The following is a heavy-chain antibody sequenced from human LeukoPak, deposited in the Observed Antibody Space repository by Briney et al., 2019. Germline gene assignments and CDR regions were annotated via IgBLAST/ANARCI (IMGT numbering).Heavy chain of an antibody. Sequence: GASVKVSCKASGGTFSSYAISWVRQAPGQGLEWMGRIIPILGIANYAQKFRGRVTITADKSTSTAYMELSSLRSEDTAVYYCARDGADGNYYGMDVWGQGTTVTVSS. J-gene: IGHJ6*02. D-gene: IGHD1-14*01. CDR1: GGTFSSYA. V-gene: IGHV1-69*04. CDR3: ARDGADGNYYGMDV. CDR2: IIPILGIA.